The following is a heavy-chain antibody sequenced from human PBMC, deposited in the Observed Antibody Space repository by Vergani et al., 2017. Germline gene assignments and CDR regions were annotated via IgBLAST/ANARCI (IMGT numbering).Heavy chain of an antibody. V-gene: IGHV1-69*01. CDR3: ARSAREETYFDWLFMRCAFDI. Sequence: QVQLVQSGAEVKKPGSSVKVSCKASGGTFSSYAISWVRQAPGQGLEWMGGIIPIFGTANYAQKFQGRVTITADESTRTAYMELSSLRSEDTAVYYCARSAREETYFDWLFMRCAFDIWGQGTMVTVSS. J-gene: IGHJ3*02. CDR1: GGTFSSYA. CDR2: IIPIFGTA. D-gene: IGHD3-9*01.